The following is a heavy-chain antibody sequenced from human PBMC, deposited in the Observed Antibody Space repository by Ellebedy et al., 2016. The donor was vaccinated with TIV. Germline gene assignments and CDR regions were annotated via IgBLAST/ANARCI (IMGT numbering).Heavy chain of an antibody. Sequence: SETLSLXXAVSGGSISSGGYSWSWIRQPPGKGLEWIGYIYHSGSTYYNPSLKSRVTISVDRSKNQFSLKLSSVTAADTAVYYCARGSTIFGVVIVPKFDYWGQGTLVTVSS. CDR2: IYHSGST. CDR1: GGSISSGGYS. D-gene: IGHD3-3*01. CDR3: ARGSTIFGVVIVPKFDY. J-gene: IGHJ4*02. V-gene: IGHV4-30-2*01.